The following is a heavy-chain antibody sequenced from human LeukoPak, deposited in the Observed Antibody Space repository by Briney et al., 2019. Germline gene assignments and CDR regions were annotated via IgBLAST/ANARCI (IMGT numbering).Heavy chain of an antibody. J-gene: IGHJ4*02. D-gene: IGHD3-10*01. CDR3: ATAYYYGSGSYYHFDY. CDR2: FDPEDGET. Sequence: ASVEVSCKVSGYTLTELSMHWVRQAPGKGLEWMGGFDPEDGETIYAQKFQGRVTMTEDTSTDTAYMELSSLRSEDAAVYYCATAYYYGSGSYYHFDYWGQGTLVTVSS. V-gene: IGHV1-24*01. CDR1: GYTLTELS.